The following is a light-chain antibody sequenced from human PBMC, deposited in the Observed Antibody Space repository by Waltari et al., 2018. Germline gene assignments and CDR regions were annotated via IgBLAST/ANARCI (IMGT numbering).Light chain of an antibody. CDR1: RSNIGSNS. J-gene: IGLJ3*02. CDR2: SNK. V-gene: IGLV1-44*01. Sequence: QSVLTQPPSASGTPGQRVAISCSGTRSNIGSNSVHWYQQLPGTAPKLLTHSNKQRPAGVPDRFSGSKSGTSASLASSGLQSEDEAHDYCAAWDASLNGWVFGGGTKLTVL. CDR3: AAWDASLNGWV.